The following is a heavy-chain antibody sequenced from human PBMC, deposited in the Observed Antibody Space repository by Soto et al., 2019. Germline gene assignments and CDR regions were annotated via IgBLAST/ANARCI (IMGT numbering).Heavy chain of an antibody. Sequence: GESLKISCKGSGYSFTSYWIGWVRQMPGKGLEWMGIIYPADSDARYSPSFQGQATISADKSISTAYLQWSSLKASDTAMYYCARPHTYYYDSSGSLHDVFDIWGQGTLVIVSS. CDR1: GYSFTSYW. CDR3: ARPHTYYYDSSGSLHDVFDI. CDR2: IYPADSDA. V-gene: IGHV5-51*01. J-gene: IGHJ3*02. D-gene: IGHD3-22*01.